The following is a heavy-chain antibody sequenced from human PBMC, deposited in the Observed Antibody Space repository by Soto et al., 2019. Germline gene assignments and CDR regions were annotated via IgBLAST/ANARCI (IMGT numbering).Heavy chain of an antibody. CDR3: ARGDSTDCSNGVCSFFYNHDMDV. V-gene: IGHV1-2*04. Sequence: ASVKVSCKASGYSFTDYHIHWVRQAPGQGLEWLGRINPKSGGTSTAQKFQGWVTMTTDTSISTASMELTRLTSDDTAIYYCARGDSTDCSNGVCSFFYNHDMDVWGQRTTVTAP. CDR2: INPKSGGT. J-gene: IGHJ6*02. CDR1: GYSFTDYH. D-gene: IGHD2-8*01.